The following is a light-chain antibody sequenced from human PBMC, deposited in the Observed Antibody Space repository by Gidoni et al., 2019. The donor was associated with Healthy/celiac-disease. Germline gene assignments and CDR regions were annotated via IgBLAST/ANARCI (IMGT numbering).Light chain of an antibody. V-gene: IGKV1-5*03. CDR1: QSLSSW. CDR3: QQYNSYSKT. CDR2: KAS. Sequence: DIQMTQSPSTLSASVGDRVTITCRASQSLSSWLAWYQQEPGNAPKLLIYKASSLESGVPSRFSGSGSGTEFTITISSLQPDDFATYYCQQYNSYSKTFXQXTKVEIK. J-gene: IGKJ1*01.